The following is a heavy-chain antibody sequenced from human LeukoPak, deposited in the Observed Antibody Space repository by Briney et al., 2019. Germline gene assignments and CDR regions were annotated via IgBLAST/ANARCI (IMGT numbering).Heavy chain of an antibody. CDR2: IYYSGST. CDR3: ARAGRQNYDFWSGPDN. V-gene: IGHV4-30-4*01. J-gene: IGHJ4*02. Sequence: NPSETLSLTCTVSGGSISSGDYYWSWIRQPPGKGLEWIGYIYYSGSTYYNPSLKSRVTISVDTSKNQFSLKLSSVTAADTAVYYCARAGRQNYDFWSGPDNWGQGTLVTVSS. D-gene: IGHD3-3*01. CDR1: GGSISSGDYY.